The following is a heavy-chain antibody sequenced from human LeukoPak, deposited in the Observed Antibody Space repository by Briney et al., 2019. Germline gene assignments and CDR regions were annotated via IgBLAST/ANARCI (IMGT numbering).Heavy chain of an antibody. J-gene: IGHJ3*02. D-gene: IGHD5-12*01. V-gene: IGHV3-48*03. CDR2: IRSSGSTI. CDR1: GFTFISYE. CDR3: ARENDIVATIGAFDI. Sequence: PAGSLTLSCAASGFTFISYEMNWVRQAQGKGLGWVSYIRSSGSTIYYADSVKGRFTISRDNAKNSMYLQMNSLGAEDTAVYYCARENDIVATIGAFDIWGQGTMVTVSS.